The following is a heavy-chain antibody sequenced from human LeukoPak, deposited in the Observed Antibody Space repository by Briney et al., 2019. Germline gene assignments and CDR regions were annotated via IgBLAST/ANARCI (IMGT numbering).Heavy chain of an antibody. CDR3: ARDIVFAGQSGTIAGFFNSPNGQGFDY. CDR1: GFTFSSFE. Sequence: GGSLRLSCAASGFTFSSFEMIWVRQAPGKGLVWVSRINSDGGSTSYADSVKGRFTISRDNAKNTLYLQMNSLRAEDTAVYYCARDIVFAGQSGTIAGFFNSPNGQGFDYWGQGTLVTVSS. J-gene: IGHJ4*02. D-gene: IGHD3-10*01. V-gene: IGHV3-74*01. CDR2: INSDGGST.